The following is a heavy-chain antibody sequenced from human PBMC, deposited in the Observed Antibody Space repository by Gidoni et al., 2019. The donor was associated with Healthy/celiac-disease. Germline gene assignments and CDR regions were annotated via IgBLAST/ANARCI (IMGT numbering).Heavy chain of an antibody. CDR2: IYYSGST. J-gene: IGHJ5*02. Sequence: QVQLQESGPGLVKPSETLSLTCTASGGSTSSYYWSWIRQPPGKGLEWIGYIYYSGSTNYNPSLKSRVTISVDTSKNQFSLKLSSVTAADTAVYYCARGNRGSNLHNWFDPWGQGTLVTVSS. CDR3: ARGNRGSNLHNWFDP. CDR1: GGSTSSYY. D-gene: IGHD1-26*01. V-gene: IGHV4-59*01.